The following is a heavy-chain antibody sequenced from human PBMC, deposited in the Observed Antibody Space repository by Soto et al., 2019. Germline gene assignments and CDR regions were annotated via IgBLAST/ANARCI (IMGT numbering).Heavy chain of an antibody. CDR1: GDSISSSSYY. CDR2: IYYSGST. V-gene: IGHV4-39*01. CDR3: ARSRITMVRGVIMDYYYGMDV. D-gene: IGHD3-10*01. J-gene: IGHJ6*02. Sequence: PSETLSLTCTVSGDSISSSSYYWGWIRQPPGKGLEWIGSIYYSGSTYYNPSLKSRVTISVDTSKNQFSLKLSSVTAADTAVYYCARSRITMVRGVIMDYYYGMDVWGQGTTVTVSS.